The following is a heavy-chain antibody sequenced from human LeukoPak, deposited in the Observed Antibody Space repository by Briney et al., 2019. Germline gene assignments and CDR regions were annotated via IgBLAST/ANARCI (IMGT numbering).Heavy chain of an antibody. CDR1: GFSFSNFG. CDR3: ASIHGDYGRLGFYYTMDV. Sequence: GRSLRLSCAASGFSFSNFGMHWVRQAPGKGLEWVAVISYDGTNKYYVDSVKGRSTISRDNSKNALSLQMNSLRVEDTAVYYCASIHGDYGRLGFYYTMDVWGQGTTVIVSS. D-gene: IGHD4-17*01. J-gene: IGHJ6*02. V-gene: IGHV3-30*03. CDR2: ISYDGTNK.